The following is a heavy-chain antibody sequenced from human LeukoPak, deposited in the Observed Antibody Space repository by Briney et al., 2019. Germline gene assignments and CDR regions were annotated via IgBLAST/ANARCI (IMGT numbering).Heavy chain of an antibody. CDR2: ISYDGSNK. Sequence: PGGSLRLSCAASGFTFSSYGMHWVRQAPGKGLEWVAVISYDGSNKYYADSVKGRFTISRDNSKNTLYLQMNGLRAEDTAVYYCAKDHGSGSYWDVDYWGQGTLVTVSS. J-gene: IGHJ4*02. D-gene: IGHD3-10*01. CDR1: GFTFSSYG. V-gene: IGHV3-30*18. CDR3: AKDHGSGSYWDVDY.